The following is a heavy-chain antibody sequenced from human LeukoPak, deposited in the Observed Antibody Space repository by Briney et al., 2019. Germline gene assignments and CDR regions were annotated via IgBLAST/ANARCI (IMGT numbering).Heavy chain of an antibody. CDR2: IKQDGSEK. CDR1: GFTVSSNY. V-gene: IGHV3-7*01. D-gene: IGHD3-3*01. J-gene: IGHJ4*02. Sequence: GGSLRLSCAASGFTVSSNYMTWVRQAPGKGLEWVANIKQDGSEKYYVDSVKGRFTISRDNAKNSLYLQMNNLRAEDTAVYYCARDSTYYDFWSGSLEYWGQGTLVTVSS. CDR3: ARDSTYYDFWSGSLEY.